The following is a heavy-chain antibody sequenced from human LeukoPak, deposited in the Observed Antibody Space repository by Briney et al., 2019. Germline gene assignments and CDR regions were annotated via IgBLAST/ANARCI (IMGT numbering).Heavy chain of an antibody. J-gene: IGHJ5*02. CDR2: IYYSGST. CDR1: GGSISTYY. Sequence: SETLSLTCTVSGGSISTYYWSWIRQPPGKGLEWIGYIYYSGSTNYNPSLKSRVTISVDTSKNQFSLKLSSVTAADTAVYYCARDLEGRFDPWGQGTLVTVSS. CDR3: ARDLEGRFDP. V-gene: IGHV4-59*01.